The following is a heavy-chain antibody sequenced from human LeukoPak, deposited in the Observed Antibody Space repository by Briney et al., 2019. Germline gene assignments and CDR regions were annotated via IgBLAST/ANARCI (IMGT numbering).Heavy chain of an antibody. V-gene: IGHV4-34*01. Sequence: SETLSLTCAAYGGSFSGYYWSWIRQPPGKGLEWIGEINHSGSTNYNPSLKSRVTISVDTSKNQFSLKLSSVTAADTAVYYCARDPRGSGSYYNPPFDYWGQGTLVTVSS. CDR3: ARDPRGSGSYYNPPFDY. J-gene: IGHJ4*02. CDR2: INHSGST. D-gene: IGHD3-10*01. CDR1: GGSFSGYY.